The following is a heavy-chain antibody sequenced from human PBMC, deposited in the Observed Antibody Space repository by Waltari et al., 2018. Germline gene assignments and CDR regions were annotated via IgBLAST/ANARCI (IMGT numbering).Heavy chain of an antibody. CDR3: ARDRGRGLYLDS. V-gene: IGHV4-4*02. Sequence: QVQLQESGPGLVKPSGTLSLTCSVSGDSMNTNYWWSWVRQAPGKGLEWIGQIHRSGRTHYRPSLEIRVATSIDTSKNEFSLEVTSATAADTAVYFCARDRGRGLYLDSWGQGILVTVSP. CDR1: GDSMNTNYW. J-gene: IGHJ4*02. D-gene: IGHD5-12*01. CDR2: IHRSGRT.